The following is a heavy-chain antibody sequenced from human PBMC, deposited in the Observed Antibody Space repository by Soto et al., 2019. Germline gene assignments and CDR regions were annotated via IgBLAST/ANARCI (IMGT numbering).Heavy chain of an antibody. CDR2: IDLDIGDT. D-gene: IGHD2-21*02. V-gene: IGHV1-2*02. CDR1: GHTFTGHH. CDR3: ALEPTGTAGFDY. J-gene: IGHJ4*02. Sequence: QVQMVQSGAEVKKPGASVKVSCKASGHTFTGHHMHWVRQAPGQGLEWMGLIDLDIGDTKYAQKSQGRVTSTSDTSITPAYMELRGLRSDDTAVYYCALEPTGTAGFDYWGQGTLVTVSS.